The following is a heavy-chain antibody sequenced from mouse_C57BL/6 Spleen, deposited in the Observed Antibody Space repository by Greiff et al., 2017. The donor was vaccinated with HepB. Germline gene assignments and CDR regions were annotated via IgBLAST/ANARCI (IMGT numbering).Heavy chain of an antibody. CDR1: GYTFTSYW. Sequence: QVQLQQSGTELVKPGASVKLSCKASGYTFTSYWMHWVKQRPGQGLEWIGNINPSNGGTNYNEKFKSKATLTVDKSSSTAYMQLSSLTSEDSAVYYCARSPITTVVGRNYFDYWGQGTTLTVSS. CDR3: ARSPITTVVGRNYFDY. CDR2: INPSNGGT. J-gene: IGHJ2*01. D-gene: IGHD1-1*01. V-gene: IGHV1-53*01.